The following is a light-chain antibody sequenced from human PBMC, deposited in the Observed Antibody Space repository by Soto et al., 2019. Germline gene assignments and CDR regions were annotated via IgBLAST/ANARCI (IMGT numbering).Light chain of an antibody. CDR3: QQYNNWPPIT. CDR1: QSVSSN. J-gene: IGKJ5*01. CDR2: GAS. V-gene: IGKV3D-15*01. Sequence: EIVVTQCPATLTQSPPDRATLSCRTSQSVSSNLVWYQQKPGQAPTLLIYGASTRATGIPARFSGSGSGTEVTLTISSLQSEDFAVYFCQQYNNWPPITFGQGTRLEN.